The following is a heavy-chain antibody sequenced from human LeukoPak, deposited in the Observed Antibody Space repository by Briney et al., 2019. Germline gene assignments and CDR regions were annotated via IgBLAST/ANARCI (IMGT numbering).Heavy chain of an antibody. CDR2: ISAYNGNT. Sequence: ASVKVSCKASGYTFTSYGISWVRQAPGQGLEWMGWISAYNGNTNYAQELQGRVTMTTDTSTRTAYMELRSLRSDDTAVYYCARVAVAAGYDYWGQGTLVTVSS. V-gene: IGHV1-18*01. CDR1: GYTFTSYG. J-gene: IGHJ4*02. D-gene: IGHD6-19*01. CDR3: ARVAVAAGYDY.